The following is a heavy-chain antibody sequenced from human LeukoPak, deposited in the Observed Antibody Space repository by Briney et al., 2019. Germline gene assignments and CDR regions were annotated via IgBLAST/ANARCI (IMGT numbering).Heavy chain of an antibody. CDR2: IYSGGST. J-gene: IGHJ1*01. V-gene: IGHV3-66*01. CDR1: GGSFSGYY. CDR3: ARTLARRYFQH. Sequence: ETLSLTCAVYGGSFSGYYWSWIRQAPGKGLEWVSVIYSGGSTYYADSVKGRLTISRDNSKNTLYLQMNSLRAEDTAVYYCARTLARRYFQHWGQGTLVTVSS. D-gene: IGHD6-19*01.